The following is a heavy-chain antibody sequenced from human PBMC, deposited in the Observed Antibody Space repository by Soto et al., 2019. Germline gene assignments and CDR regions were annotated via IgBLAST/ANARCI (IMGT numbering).Heavy chain of an antibody. CDR2: ISYDGSNK. D-gene: IGHD3-22*01. J-gene: IGHJ6*02. Sequence: QVQLVASGGGVVQPGRSLRLSCAASGFTFSSYGMHWVRQAPGKGLEWVAVISYDGSNKYYADSVKGRFTISRDNSKNTLYLQMNSLRAEDTAVYYCAKDRRRPMIADVWGQGTTVTVSS. CDR1: GFTFSSYG. CDR3: AKDRRRPMIADV. V-gene: IGHV3-30*18.